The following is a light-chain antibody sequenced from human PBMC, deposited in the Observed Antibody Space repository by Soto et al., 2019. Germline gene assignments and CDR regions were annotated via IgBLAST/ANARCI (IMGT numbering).Light chain of an antibody. J-gene: IGLJ1*01. CDR3: SSYTSNRTYV. V-gene: IGLV2-14*01. Sequence: QSVLTQPASVSGSPGQSINMSCTGTSSDVGSYNYVSWYQQHPGKAPKLLIYDVSDRPSGVVNRFSGSKSGNTASLTISGLQTEDEADYYCSSYTSNRTYVFGTGTKVTVL. CDR1: SSDVGSYNY. CDR2: DVS.